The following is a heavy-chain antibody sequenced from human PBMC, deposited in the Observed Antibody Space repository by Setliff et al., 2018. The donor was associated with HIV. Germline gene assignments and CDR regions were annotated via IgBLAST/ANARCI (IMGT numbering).Heavy chain of an antibody. J-gene: IGHJ6*03. CDR2: ISFDGGKE. D-gene: IGHD2-15*01. CDR1: GFNFNTYS. V-gene: IGHV3-30*03. CDR3: ARGCSGGSCSPTYYYFFVDV. Sequence: LRLSCAASGFNFNTYSMSWVRQAPGKGLEWVALISFDGGKEYYADSVKGRFTISRDNSKDTLYLQTYSLGPEDTAVYYCARGCSGGSCSPTYYYFFVDVWGKGTTLTVSS.